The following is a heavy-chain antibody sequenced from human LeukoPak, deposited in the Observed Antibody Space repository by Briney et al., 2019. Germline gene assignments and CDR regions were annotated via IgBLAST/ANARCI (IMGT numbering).Heavy chain of an antibody. J-gene: IGHJ6*03. CDR3: ARGAGYSREVNYYYYMDV. CDR2: IFASGST. D-gene: IGHD1-26*01. Sequence: SETLSLTCTVSYGSISTYFWSWVRQPAGKGLEWIGRIFASGSTFYSPSRKSRVTMSVDTSKSQFSLKLNSVTAADTAVYYCARGAGYSREVNYYYYMDVRGKGTTVTVSS. V-gene: IGHV4-4*07. CDR1: YGSISTYF.